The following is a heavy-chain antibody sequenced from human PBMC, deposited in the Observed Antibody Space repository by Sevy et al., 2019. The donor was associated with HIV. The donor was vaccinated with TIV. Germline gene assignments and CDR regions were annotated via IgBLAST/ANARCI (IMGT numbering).Heavy chain of an antibody. CDR1: GYSISSGYY. CDR3: ARDFDYYYDSSGPRWFDP. V-gene: IGHV4-38-2*02. CDR2: IYHSGST. Sequence: SETLSLTCTVSGYSISSGYYLGWIRQPPGKGLEWIGSIYHSGSTYYNPSLKSRVTISVDTSKNQFSLKLSSVTAADTAVYYCARDFDYYYDSSGPRWFDPWGQGTLVTVSS. J-gene: IGHJ5*02. D-gene: IGHD3-22*01.